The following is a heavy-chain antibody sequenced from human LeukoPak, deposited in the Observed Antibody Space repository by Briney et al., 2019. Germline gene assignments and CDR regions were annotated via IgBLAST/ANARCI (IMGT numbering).Heavy chain of an antibody. D-gene: IGHD3-3*01. CDR1: GFTFKIYT. V-gene: IGHV3-23*01. Sequence: GGSLRLSCAAFGFTFKIYTMNWVRQAPGKGLEWLSSISYSGDDRGGNTYYADSVRGRFSISRDTSQNTVFLQMSSLRVDDTAAYYCVGTFTVFGVVATIAWGQGTLVTVSS. CDR3: VGTFTVFGVVATIA. CDR2: ISYSGDDRGGNT. J-gene: IGHJ4*02.